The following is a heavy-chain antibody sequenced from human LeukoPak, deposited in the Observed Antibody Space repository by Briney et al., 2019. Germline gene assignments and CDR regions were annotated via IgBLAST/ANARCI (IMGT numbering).Heavy chain of an antibody. D-gene: IGHD5-12*01. CDR3: ARHRRGYNGYRYYFDY. J-gene: IGHJ4*02. V-gene: IGHV4-34*01. CDR2: INHSGST. CDR1: GGSFSGYY. Sequence: SETLSLTCAVYGGSFSGYYWSWIRQPPGKGLEWIGEINHSGSTNYNPSLKSRVTISVDTSKNQFSLKLSSVTAADTAVYYCARHRRGYNGYRYYFDYWGQGTLVTVSS.